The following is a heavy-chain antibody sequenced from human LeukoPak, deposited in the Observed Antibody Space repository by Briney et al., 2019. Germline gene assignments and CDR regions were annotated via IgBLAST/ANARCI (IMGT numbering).Heavy chain of an antibody. CDR3: ARDLAYSRLDY. CDR2: IKQDGSEK. V-gene: IGHV3-7*01. D-gene: IGHD5-18*01. CDR1: GFTFSSYW. Sequence: GGSLRLSCAASGFTFSSYWMSWVRQAPGKGLEWVANIKQDGSEKYYVDSVKGRFTISRDNAKNSLYLQMNSLRVEDTAFYYCARDLAYSRLDYWGQGMLVTVSS. J-gene: IGHJ4*02.